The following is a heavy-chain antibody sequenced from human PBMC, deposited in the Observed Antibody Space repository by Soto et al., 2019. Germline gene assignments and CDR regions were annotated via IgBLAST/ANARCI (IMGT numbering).Heavy chain of an antibody. D-gene: IGHD3-22*01. CDR1: GYSFTRYW. CDR3: ARQYDSSGYTFDY. CDR2: VYPADSDP. Sequence: PGESLKISCKGSGYSFTRYWIGWVRQMPGKALEWVGIVYPADSDPRYSPSFRGQVTISADKSINTAYLQWSSLKASDTAMYYCARQYDSSGYTFDYWGQGTLVTVSS. J-gene: IGHJ4*02. V-gene: IGHV5-51*01.